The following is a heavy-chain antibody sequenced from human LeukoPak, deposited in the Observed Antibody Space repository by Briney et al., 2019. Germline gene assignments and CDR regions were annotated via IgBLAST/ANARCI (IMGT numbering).Heavy chain of an antibody. D-gene: IGHD3-10*01. V-gene: IGHV1-8*02. J-gene: IGHJ4*02. Sequence: ASVKVSCKASGYTFTSYGISWVRQAPGQGLEWMGWMNPNSGNTGYAQKFQGRVTMTRNTSISTAYMELSSLRSEDTAVYYCARGPRLTYYYGSGSSHFDYWGQGTLVTVSS. CDR3: ARGPRLTYYYGSGSSHFDY. CDR2: MNPNSGNT. CDR1: GYTFTSYG.